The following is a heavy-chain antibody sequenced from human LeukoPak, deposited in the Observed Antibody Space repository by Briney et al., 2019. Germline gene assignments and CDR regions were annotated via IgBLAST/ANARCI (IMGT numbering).Heavy chain of an antibody. D-gene: IGHD3-3*02. CDR1: GGSISSYY. CDR2: IYTSGST. Sequence: SETLSLTCTVSGGSISSYYWSWVRQPAGKGLEWIGRIYTSGSTNYNPSLKSRVTMSVDTSKNQFSLKLSSVTAVDTAVYYCASVDIFGDMDVWGKGTTVTVSS. J-gene: IGHJ6*03. CDR3: ASVDIFGDMDV. V-gene: IGHV4-4*07.